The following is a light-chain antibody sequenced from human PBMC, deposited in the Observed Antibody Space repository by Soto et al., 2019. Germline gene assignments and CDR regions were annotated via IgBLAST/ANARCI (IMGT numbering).Light chain of an antibody. CDR3: SSYTTSSSYV. J-gene: IGLJ1*01. CDR1: SSDVGGYNY. V-gene: IGLV2-14*01. Sequence: QPALTQPASVSGSPGQSITISCTGTSSDVGGYNYVSWYQQHPGKAPKLMIYEVSNRPSGVSNRFSGSKSGNTASLTISGLQAEDEAHYYCSSYTTSSSYVFGTGTKVTVL. CDR2: EVS.